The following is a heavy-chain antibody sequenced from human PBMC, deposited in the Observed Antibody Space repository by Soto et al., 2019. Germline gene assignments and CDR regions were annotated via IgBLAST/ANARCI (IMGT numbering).Heavy chain of an antibody. CDR3: ARDGGGGSYLAYYYYGMDV. CDR2: INSDGSST. V-gene: IGHV3-74*01. D-gene: IGHD1-26*01. CDR1: GFTFSSYW. Sequence: GGSLRLSCAASGFTFSSYWMHWVRQAPGKGLVWVSRINSDGSSTSYADSVKGRFTISRDNAKNTLYLQMNSLRAEDTAVYYCARDGGGGSYLAYYYYGMDVWGQGTTVTVSS. J-gene: IGHJ6*02.